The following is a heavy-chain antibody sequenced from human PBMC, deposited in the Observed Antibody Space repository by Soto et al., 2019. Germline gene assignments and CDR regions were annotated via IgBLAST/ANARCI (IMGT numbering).Heavy chain of an antibody. CDR2: ISYDGSNK. CDR1: GFTFSSYA. J-gene: IGHJ6*02. V-gene: IGHV3-30-3*01. Sequence: PGGSLRLSCAASGFTFSSYAMHWVRQAPGKGLEWVAVISYDGSNKYYADSVKGRFTISRDNSKNTLYLQMNSLRAEDTAVYYCAREAAALYRDYYYYGMDVWGQGTTVTVSS. D-gene: IGHD2-2*01. CDR3: AREAAALYRDYYYYGMDV.